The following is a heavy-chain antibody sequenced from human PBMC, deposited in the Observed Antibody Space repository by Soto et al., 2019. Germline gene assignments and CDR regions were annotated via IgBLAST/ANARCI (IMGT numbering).Heavy chain of an antibody. CDR2: ISGSGGST. J-gene: IGHJ3*01. CDR1: GFTFSSYA. CDR3: AKPLFGALAGR. Sequence: EVQLLESGGGLVQPGGSLRLSCAASGFTFSSYAMSWVRQAPGKGLGWVSAISGSGGSTYYADSVKGRFTISRDNSKNTLYLRMNSRRAEDTAVYHCAKPLFGALAGRWGQGTMVTVSS. D-gene: IGHD3-10*01. V-gene: IGHV3-23*01.